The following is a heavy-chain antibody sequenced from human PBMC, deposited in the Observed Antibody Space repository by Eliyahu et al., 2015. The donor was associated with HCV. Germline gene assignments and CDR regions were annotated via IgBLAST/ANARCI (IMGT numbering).Heavy chain of an antibody. CDR2: IYYSGST. D-gene: IGHD2-15*01. CDR3: AKLIRGGWFDP. Sequence: QEQLQESGPGLVKPSETLSLXCTVXGGSISGNYWSWIRQPPGKGLEWIGFIYYSGSTNYNPSLKSRVTISVDTSKNQFFLKLSSVTAADTAVYYCAKLIRGGWFDPWGQGTLVTVSS. J-gene: IGHJ5*02. V-gene: IGHV4-59*01. CDR1: GGSISGNY.